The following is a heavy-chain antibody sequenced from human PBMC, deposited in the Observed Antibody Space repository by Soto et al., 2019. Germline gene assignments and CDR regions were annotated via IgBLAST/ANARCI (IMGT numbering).Heavy chain of an antibody. CDR2: IIPISGTA. Sequence: QVQLVQSGAEVQKPGSSVKVSCKASGGTFSSYAISWVRQAPGQGLEWMGGIIPISGTANYAQKFQGRVTITAEESTSTAYMELSSLRSEDTAVYYCARSQGSSTSLEIYYYYYYGMDVWGQGTTVTVSS. CDR1: GGTFSSYA. CDR3: ARSQGSSTSLEIYYYYYYGMDV. D-gene: IGHD2-2*01. V-gene: IGHV1-69*01. J-gene: IGHJ6*02.